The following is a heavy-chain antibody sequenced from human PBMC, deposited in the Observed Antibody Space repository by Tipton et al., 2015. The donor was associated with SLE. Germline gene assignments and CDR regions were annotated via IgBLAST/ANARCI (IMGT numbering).Heavy chain of an antibody. D-gene: IGHD6-13*01. CDR1: GGSISSSSYY. Sequence: TLSLTCTVSGGSISSSSYYWGWIRQPPGKGLEWIGSIYYSGSTYYNPSLKSRVTISVDTSKNQFSLKLSSVTAADTAVYYCARAPQQLGYFDYWGQGTLVTVSS. CDR3: ARAPQQLGYFDY. J-gene: IGHJ4*02. V-gene: IGHV4-39*07. CDR2: IYYSGST.